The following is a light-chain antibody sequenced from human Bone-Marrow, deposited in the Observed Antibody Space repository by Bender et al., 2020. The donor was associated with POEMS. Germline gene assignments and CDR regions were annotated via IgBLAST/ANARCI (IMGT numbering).Light chain of an antibody. Sequence: QSVLTQPPSASGTPGQRVTISCSGGSSNIGVHAVNWYQHLPGTAPKLLIYSSHRRPSEVPDRCSGSRSGTSASLAISGLQSEDEADYYCAVWDDSLNGWVFGGGTKLTVL. CDR1: SSNIGVHA. V-gene: IGLV1-44*01. J-gene: IGLJ3*02. CDR2: SSH. CDR3: AVWDDSLNGWV.